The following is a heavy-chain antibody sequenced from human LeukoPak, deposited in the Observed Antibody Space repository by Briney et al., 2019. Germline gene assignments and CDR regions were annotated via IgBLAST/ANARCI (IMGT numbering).Heavy chain of an antibody. CDR1: GGSISSGSYY. D-gene: IGHD6-6*01. V-gene: IGHV4-39*07. CDR3: ARDFSSSSTVYYYYYMDV. CDR2: IYYSGTT. Sequence: SETLSLTCTVSGGSISSGSYYWSWIRQPAGKGLEWIGTIYYSGTTYYNPSLKSRVTISIDTSKNHFSLKLSSVTAADTAIYYCARDFSSSSTVYYYYYMDVWGKGTTVTVSS. J-gene: IGHJ6*03.